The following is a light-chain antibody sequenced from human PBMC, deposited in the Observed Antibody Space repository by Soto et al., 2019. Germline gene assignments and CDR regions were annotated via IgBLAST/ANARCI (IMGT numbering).Light chain of an antibody. CDR1: QSVLYSSKNKNY. V-gene: IGKV4-1*01. Sequence: DLVMTQSPDSLAVSLGERATINCKTSQSVLYSSKNKNYLAWYQQKPGQPPKLLIYCASTRQSGVPDRFSGSGSGTDFPLPSRRLQAEDVADYYCQQYYRPPSFGPGTKVDIK. CDR2: CAS. J-gene: IGKJ3*01. CDR3: QQYYRPPS.